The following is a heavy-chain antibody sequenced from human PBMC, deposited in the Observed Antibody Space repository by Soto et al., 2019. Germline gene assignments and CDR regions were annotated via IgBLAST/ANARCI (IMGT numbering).Heavy chain of an antibody. D-gene: IGHD2-2*01. CDR1: VFIFSDYW. CDR3: VKDGGYCSSSTCYSPRNHYFDS. V-gene: IGHV3-7*03. J-gene: IGHJ4*02. Sequence: QPWGSLRLSCASSVFIFSDYWMSWVRQAPGKGPDSVANIKFDGSEKQYVDSVRGRFTISRDNSRNSLFLQMNSLRAGDTAVYYCVKDGGYCSSSTCYSPRNHYFDSWGQGTLVTVSS. CDR2: IKFDGSEK.